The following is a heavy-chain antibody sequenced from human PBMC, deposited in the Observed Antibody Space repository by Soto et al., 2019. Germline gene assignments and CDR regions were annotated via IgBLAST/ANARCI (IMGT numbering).Heavy chain of an antibody. CDR2: IYYTGST. J-gene: IGHJ4*02. V-gene: IGHV4-31*03. CDR3: ATSLVTSRTRVDY. D-gene: IGHD1-26*01. Sequence: QVQLQESGPGLVKPPQTLSITCTVSGCSIYTGGFYWSCIRQLPGKGLEWLGYIYYTGSTQYTTSLKSRLTISTDSSDNQFCLRLTSVTAADTAVYYCATSLVTSRTRVDYLGQGTLVTGSS. CDR1: GCSIYTGGFY.